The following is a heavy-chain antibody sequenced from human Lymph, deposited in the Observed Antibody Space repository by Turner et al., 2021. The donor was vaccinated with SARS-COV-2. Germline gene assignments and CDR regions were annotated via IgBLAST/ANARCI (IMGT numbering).Heavy chain of an antibody. CDR3: ARDIPTTADYFDY. D-gene: IGHD4-17*01. CDR1: GFTFSTYS. CDR2: ISSSSSYI. J-gene: IGHJ4*02. V-gene: IGHV3-21*01. Sequence: EVQLVESGGGLVKPGGSLRLSCAASGFTFSTYSMNWVRQAPGKGLGWISSISSSSSYIYYADSVKDRFTISRDDAKNSLYLQMNSLRAEDTAVYYCARDIPTTADYFDYWGQGTLVTVSS.